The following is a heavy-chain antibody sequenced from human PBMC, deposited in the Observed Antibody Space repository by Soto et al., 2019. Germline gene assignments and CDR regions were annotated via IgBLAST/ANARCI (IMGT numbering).Heavy chain of an antibody. V-gene: IGHV3-30*18. J-gene: IGHJ6*02. Sequence: QVQLVESGGGVVQPGRSLRLSCAASGFTFSSYGMHWVRQAPGKGLEWVAVISYDGSNKYYADSVKGRFTISRDNSKNALYLQMNSLRAEDTAVYYCAKDDAVAADYYYYGMDVWGQGTTVTVSS. CDR1: GFTFSSYG. CDR3: AKDDAVAADYYYYGMDV. CDR2: ISYDGSNK. D-gene: IGHD6-19*01.